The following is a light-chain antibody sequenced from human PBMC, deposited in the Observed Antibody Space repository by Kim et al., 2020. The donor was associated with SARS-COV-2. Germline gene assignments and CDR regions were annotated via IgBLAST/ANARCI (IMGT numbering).Light chain of an antibody. CDR1: SSDIGNYNR. J-gene: IGLJ3*02. V-gene: IGLV2-18*02. Sequence: QSALTQPPSVSGSPGQSVTISCTGTSSDIGNYNRVSWYQQPPGAAPKLMIYEGNNQPSGVPDRFSGSKSGNTASLTISGLQTEDEADYYCSSDTGNNTWVFGGGTQLAVL. CDR2: EGN. CDR3: SSDTGNNTWV.